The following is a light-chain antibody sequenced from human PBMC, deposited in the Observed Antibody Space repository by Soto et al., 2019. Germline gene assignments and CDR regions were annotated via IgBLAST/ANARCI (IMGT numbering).Light chain of an antibody. CDR2: EGR. J-gene: IGLJ1*01. V-gene: IGLV2-23*01. Sequence: VLSQPASVSGSPGQSITISCTGINSGVVNYEYVSWYQQFPDKAPKLIIYEGRERPSGVSDRFSGSKSDNAASLTISALQTEDEAEYFCLSYGKVFGTGTKVTVL. CDR3: LSYGKV. CDR1: NSGVVNYEY.